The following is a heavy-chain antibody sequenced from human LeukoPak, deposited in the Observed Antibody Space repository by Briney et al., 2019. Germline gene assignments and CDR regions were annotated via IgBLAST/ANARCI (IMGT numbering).Heavy chain of an antibody. V-gene: IGHV4-34*01. CDR3: ARVPDIVVVRGGIDAFDI. J-gene: IGHJ3*02. D-gene: IGHD2-2*01. CDR2: INHSGST. Sequence: SETLSLTCAVYGGSFSGYYWSWIRHPPGKGLEWIGEINHSGSTNYNPSLKSRVTISVDTSKNQFSLKLSSVTAADTAVYYCARVPDIVVVRGGIDAFDIWGQGTMVTVSS. CDR1: GGSFSGYY.